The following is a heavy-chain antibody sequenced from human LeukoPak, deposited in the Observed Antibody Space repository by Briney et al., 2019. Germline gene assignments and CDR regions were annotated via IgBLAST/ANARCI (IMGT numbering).Heavy chain of an antibody. J-gene: IGHJ4*02. D-gene: IGHD4-17*01. CDR3: ARRLTVTTFFDY. CDR1: GYSISSGYY. Sequence: PSETLSLTCAVSGYSISSGYYWGWIRQPPGKGLEWIGSIYHSGSTYYNPSLKSRVTISVDTSKNQFSLKLSSVTAADTAVYYCARRLTVTTFFDYWGQGTLVTVSS. CDR2: IYHSGST. V-gene: IGHV4-38-2*01.